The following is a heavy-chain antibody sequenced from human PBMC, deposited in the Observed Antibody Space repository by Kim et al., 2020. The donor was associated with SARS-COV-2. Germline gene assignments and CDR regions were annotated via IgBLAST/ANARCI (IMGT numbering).Heavy chain of an antibody. D-gene: IGHD4-4*01. J-gene: IGHJ4*02. V-gene: IGHV4-34*01. Sequence: SETLSLTCALYGGSFNGYYWSWIRQPPGKGLEWIGEINHSGSNHFHPSLESRVTISLDPSKNQLSLRLTSVTAADTAVYYCARGPPVGRLQFWLTPFYYLDYWGLGTLVTVSS. CDR2: INHSGSN. CDR3: ARGPPVGRLQFWLTPFYYLDY. CDR1: GGSFNGYY.